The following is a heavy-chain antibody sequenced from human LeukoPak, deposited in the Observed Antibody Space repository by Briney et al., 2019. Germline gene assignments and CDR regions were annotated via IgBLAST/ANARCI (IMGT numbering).Heavy chain of an antibody. CDR3: ARTGGIGAFDI. J-gene: IGHJ3*02. Sequence: GGSLRLSCAASGFTFSSYAMSWVRQAPGKGLEWVSAISGSGGSTYSADSVKGRFTISRDNAKNSLYLQINSLRDEDTAVYYCARTGGIGAFDIWGQGTMVTVSS. CDR1: GFTFSSYA. CDR2: ISGSGGST. V-gene: IGHV3-23*01. D-gene: IGHD1-26*01.